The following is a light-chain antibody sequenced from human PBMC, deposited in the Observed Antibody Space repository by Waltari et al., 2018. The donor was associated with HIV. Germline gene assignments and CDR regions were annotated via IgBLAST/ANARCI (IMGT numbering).Light chain of an antibody. CDR2: AAV. J-gene: IGKJ1*01. V-gene: IGKV1-39*01. CDR3: QQSYSTPWT. Sequence: IQMTQSPSSLSASVGDRVTITCRASQSISNYLNWYQQKPGKAPNRLIYAAVNLQSGVPSRFSGSGSGTDFTLTISSLQPEDFATYSCQQSYSTPWTFGQGTKVEIK. CDR1: QSISNY.